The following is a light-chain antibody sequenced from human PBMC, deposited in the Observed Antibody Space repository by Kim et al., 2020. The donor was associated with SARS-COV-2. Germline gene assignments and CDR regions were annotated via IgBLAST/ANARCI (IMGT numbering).Light chain of an antibody. CDR3: QQYAGSPHT. V-gene: IGKV3-20*01. J-gene: IGKJ2*01. Sequence: PGEGATLACRANERSSENNLAWYRQRRGRAHRLGIWHASTRADGIPDTFRVSGSGTDFTLTISRAEPEDFAVYYCQQYAGSPHTFGEGTKLEI. CDR1: ERSSENN. CDR2: HAS.